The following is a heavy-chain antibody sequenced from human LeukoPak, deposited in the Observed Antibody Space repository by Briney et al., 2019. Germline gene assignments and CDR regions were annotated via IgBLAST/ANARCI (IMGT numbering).Heavy chain of an antibody. J-gene: IGHJ6*03. D-gene: IGHD4-17*01. Sequence: GGSLRLSCAVSGFTLSSYTMNWVRQAPGKGLEWVSFISSSSSYIYYADSVKGRFTISRDNAENSLYLQMNSLRVEDTAVYYCARPTRTVSYMDVWGKGTTVTVSS. CDR1: GFTLSSYT. CDR2: ISSSSSYI. CDR3: ARPTRTVSYMDV. V-gene: IGHV3-21*01.